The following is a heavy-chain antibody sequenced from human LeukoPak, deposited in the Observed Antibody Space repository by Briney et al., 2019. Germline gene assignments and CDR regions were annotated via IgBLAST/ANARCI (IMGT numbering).Heavy chain of an antibody. CDR2: IRHSGYT. Sequence: SATLSLTCNVSGGSISSFYWFWIRQPPGRGLESIGFIRHSGYTSYNPSLKSRVAISVDTSKNQFSLRLSSVTAADTAVYYCARGNNRNGGFYFDHWGQGALVPVSS. CDR3: ARGNNRNGGFYFDH. V-gene: IGHV4-59*01. J-gene: IGHJ4*02. D-gene: IGHD3-10*01. CDR1: GGSISSFY.